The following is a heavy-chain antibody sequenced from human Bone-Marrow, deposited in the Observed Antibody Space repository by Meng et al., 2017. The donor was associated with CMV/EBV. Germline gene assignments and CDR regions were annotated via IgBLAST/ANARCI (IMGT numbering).Heavy chain of an antibody. CDR2: ISSSSSYI. V-gene: IGHV3-21*06. Sequence: GESLKISCAASGFTFSSYSMNWVRQAPGKGLEWVSSISSSSSYIYYADSVKGRFTISRDNSKDTLFVQMNSLRAEDRAVYYCARGPTYSDFWRGHPPHYGVDVWGQGTTVTVSS. J-gene: IGHJ6*02. CDR1: GFTFSSYS. CDR3: ARGPTYSDFWRGHPPHYGVDV. D-gene: IGHD3-3*01.